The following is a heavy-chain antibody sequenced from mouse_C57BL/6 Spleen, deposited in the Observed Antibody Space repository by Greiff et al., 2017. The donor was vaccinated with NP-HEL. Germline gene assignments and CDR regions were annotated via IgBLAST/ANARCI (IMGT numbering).Heavy chain of an antibody. D-gene: IGHD1-1*01. J-gene: IGHJ4*01. V-gene: IGHV5-4*01. Sequence: EVKLVESGGGLVKPGGSLKLSCAASGFTFSSYAMSWVRQTPEKRLEWVATISDGGSYTYYPDNVKGRFTISRDNAKNNLYLQMSHLKSEDTAMYYCAREEFITTVVGGGYAMDYWGQGTSVTVSS. CDR1: GFTFSSYA. CDR2: ISDGGSYT. CDR3: AREEFITTVVGGGYAMDY.